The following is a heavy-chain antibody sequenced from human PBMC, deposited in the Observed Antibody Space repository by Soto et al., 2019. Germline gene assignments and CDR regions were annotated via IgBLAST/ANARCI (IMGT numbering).Heavy chain of an antibody. Sequence: PSETLSLTCTFSCGSIITYYWSWIRQPPGKGLEWTGYIYYSGSTSYNPSLKSRVTISVDTSKNQFSLKLRSVTAADTAVYYCASDRSSGWDQGYGMDVWGQGTTVTVSS. J-gene: IGHJ6*02. V-gene: IGHV4-59*01. CDR3: ASDRSSGWDQGYGMDV. CDR1: CGSIITYY. D-gene: IGHD6-19*01. CDR2: IYYSGST.